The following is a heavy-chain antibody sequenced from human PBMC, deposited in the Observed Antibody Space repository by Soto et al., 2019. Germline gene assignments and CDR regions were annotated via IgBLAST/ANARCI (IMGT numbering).Heavy chain of an antibody. CDR1: GFTFSSYA. J-gene: IGHJ4*02. Sequence: PGGSLRLSCAASGFTFSSYAMHWVRQAPGKGLQWLAVISYDGNNKYYADSVEGRFTISRDNSKNTVYLQMNSLRLEDTAVYYCARGPSYSDSYFDHWGQGTLVTAPQ. CDR3: ARGPSYSDSYFDH. V-gene: IGHV3-30*03. D-gene: IGHD4-17*01. CDR2: ISYDGNNK.